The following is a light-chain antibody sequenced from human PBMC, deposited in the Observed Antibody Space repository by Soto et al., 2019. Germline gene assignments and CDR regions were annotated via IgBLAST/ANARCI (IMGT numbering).Light chain of an antibody. CDR2: GAS. V-gene: IGKV3-20*01. J-gene: IGKJ5*01. CDR1: QSVGSN. Sequence: EIVMTQSPGTLSALPGHSATIPCRASQSVGSNIAWYQQRPGQAPRLLIYGASNRATDIPDRFSGRGSGTDFTLSISRLEPEDFAVYCCQQYGSSPPSSTFGQGTRLEI. CDR3: QQYGSSPPSST.